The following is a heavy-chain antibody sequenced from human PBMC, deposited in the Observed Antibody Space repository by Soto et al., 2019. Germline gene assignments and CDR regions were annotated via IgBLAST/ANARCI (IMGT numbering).Heavy chain of an antibody. Sequence: GIRRFSCEAAGMSGSKVWLNWIRQDPGKGLEWVGRIKSKADGSTKEYGTPVKDRFIISRDDSKNTGDLQMHALGTEDTAFYYCATPRPGSHGYRFWGHGALVTVPS. V-gene: IGHV3-15*03. CDR1: GMSGSKVW. J-gene: IGHJ4*01. CDR3: ATPRPGSHGYRF. CDR2: IKSKADGSTK. D-gene: IGHD3-16*01.